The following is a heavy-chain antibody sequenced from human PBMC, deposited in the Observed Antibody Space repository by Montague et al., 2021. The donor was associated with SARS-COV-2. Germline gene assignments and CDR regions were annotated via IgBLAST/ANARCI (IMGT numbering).Heavy chain of an antibody. CDR2: FYSVGST. D-gene: IGHD1-14*01. Sequence: SETLSLTCTVSGASVGSSDWGWIRQSPGKGLEWIGYFYSVGSTDYNPSLTSRATISRDSSKNQFSLKVRSVTAAATAVYYCARETMTADAFDIWGQGTMVTVSS. J-gene: IGHJ3*02. CDR3: ARETMTADAFDI. CDR1: GASVGSSD. V-gene: IGHV4-59*02.